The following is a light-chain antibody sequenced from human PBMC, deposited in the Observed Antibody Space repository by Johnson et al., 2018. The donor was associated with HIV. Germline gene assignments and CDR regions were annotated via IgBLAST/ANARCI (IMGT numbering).Light chain of an antibody. CDR2: ESN. Sequence: HSVLTQPPSVSAAPGQKVTISCSGSSSNIGNNYVSWYQHLPGTAPKLLIYESNKRPSGIPDRFSGSKSGTSATLGITGLQTGDEADYYCGTWDSSLSADVFGTGTKVTVL. V-gene: IGLV1-51*02. CDR1: SSNIGNNY. J-gene: IGLJ1*01. CDR3: GTWDSSLSADV.